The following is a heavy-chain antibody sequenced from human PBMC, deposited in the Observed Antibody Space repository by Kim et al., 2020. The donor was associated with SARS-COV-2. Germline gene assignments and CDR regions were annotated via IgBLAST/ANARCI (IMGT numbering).Heavy chain of an antibody. CDR1: GFTFRDYV. Sequence: GGSLRLSCRASGFTFRDYVMGWVRQAPGKGLEWLSVVRSGGSPTYYVDSVKGRFSISRDDSKNTLYLQMNGLRLEDTAVYYCTKDPGYGDPVDYWGQGTLVTVSS. J-gene: IGHJ4*02. CDR2: VRSGGSPT. CDR3: TKDPGYGDPVDY. V-gene: IGHV3-23*03. D-gene: IGHD4-17*01.